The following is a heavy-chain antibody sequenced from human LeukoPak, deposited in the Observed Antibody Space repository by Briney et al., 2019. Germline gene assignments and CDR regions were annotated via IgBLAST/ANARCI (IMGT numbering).Heavy chain of an antibody. J-gene: IGHJ4*02. CDR2: MSGSSSYI. D-gene: IGHD6-13*01. CDR3: ARTPSSEQQLSFDN. Sequence: PGGSLRLSCAASGFTFDDYGMSWVRQAPGKGLEWVSSMSGSSSYIYYADSVKGRFTISRDNAKNSLSLQMNSLRAEDTAVYYCARTPSSEQQLSFDNWGQGTLVTVSS. CDR1: GFTFDDYG. V-gene: IGHV3-21*01.